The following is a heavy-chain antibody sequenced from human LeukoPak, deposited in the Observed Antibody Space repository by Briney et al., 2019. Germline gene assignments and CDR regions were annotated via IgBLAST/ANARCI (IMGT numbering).Heavy chain of an antibody. D-gene: IGHD3-22*01. J-gene: IGHJ4*02. V-gene: IGHV3-23*01. CDR3: AKDLAITMIVVGPFDY. CDR2: ISGSGGST. Sequence: PGGSLRLSCAASGFTFSSYAMSWVRQAPGKGLEWVSAISGSGGSTYYADSVKGRFTISRDNSKNTLYLQMNSLRAEDTAVYYCAKDLAITMIVVGPFDYWGQGTLVTVSS. CDR1: GFTFSSYA.